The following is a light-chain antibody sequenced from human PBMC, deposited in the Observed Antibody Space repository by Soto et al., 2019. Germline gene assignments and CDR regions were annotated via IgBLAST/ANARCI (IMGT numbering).Light chain of an antibody. CDR1: SGSIASNY. CDR3: QSYDATNQV. Sequence: NFMLTQPHSVSESPGKTVTISCTRSSGSIASNYVQWYQQRPGSSPTTVIYEDNQRPSGVPDRFSGSIDSSSNSASLTISGLETEDEADYHCQSYDATNQVFGGGTKLTFL. V-gene: IGLV6-57*01. CDR2: EDN. J-gene: IGLJ3*02.